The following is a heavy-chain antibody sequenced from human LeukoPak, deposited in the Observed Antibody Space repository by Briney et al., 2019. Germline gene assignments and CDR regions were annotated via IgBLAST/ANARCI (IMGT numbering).Heavy chain of an antibody. J-gene: IGHJ5*02. CDR1: GYTFIGYY. CDR2: ISPNSGDT. D-gene: IGHD6-13*01. CDR3: ARDAAQNWFDP. V-gene: IGHV1-2*02. Sequence: ASVKVSCKASGYTFIGYYMYWVRQAPGQGLEWMGWISPNSGDTNYAQKFQGRVTMTRDTSISTAYMELSRLRSDDTAVYYCARDAAQNWFDPWGQGTLVTVSS.